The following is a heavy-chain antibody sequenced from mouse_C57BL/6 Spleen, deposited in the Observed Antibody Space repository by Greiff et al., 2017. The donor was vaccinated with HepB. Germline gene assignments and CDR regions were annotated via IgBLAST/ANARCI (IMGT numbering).Heavy chain of an antibody. CDR3: VRQTTGFAY. J-gene: IGHJ3*01. D-gene: IGHD1-1*01. CDR1: GFSFNTYA. Sequence: EVKLVESGGGLVQPKGSLKLSCAASGFSFNTYAMNWVRQAPGKGLEWVARIRSKSNNYATYYADSVKDRFTISRDDSESMLYLQMNNLKTEDTAMYYCVRQTTGFAYWGQGTLVTVSA. CDR2: IRSKSNNYAT. V-gene: IGHV10-1*01.